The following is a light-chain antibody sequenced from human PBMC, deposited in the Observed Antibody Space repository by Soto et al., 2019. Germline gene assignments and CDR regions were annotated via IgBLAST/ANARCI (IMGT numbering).Light chain of an antibody. Sequence: DIQMTQSPSSLSASVGDRVTITCRASQSISSYLNWYQQKPGKAPKFLIYVASTLQSGVPSRFSGSGSGTDFTLTITSLQPEDFATYNCQQRYSSPYTFGQGTKLEIK. J-gene: IGKJ2*01. CDR3: QQRYSSPYT. CDR2: VAS. V-gene: IGKV1-39*01. CDR1: QSISSY.